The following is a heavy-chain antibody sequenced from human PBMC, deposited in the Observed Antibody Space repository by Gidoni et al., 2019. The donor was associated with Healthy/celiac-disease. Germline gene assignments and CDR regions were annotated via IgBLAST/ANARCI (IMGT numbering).Heavy chain of an antibody. Sequence: EVQLVESGGGLVRPGGSLRLPGEASGFPFSTAWMSWVRQAPGKGLEWVGRIKSKTDGGTTDYAAPVKGRFTISRDDSKNTLYLQMNSLKTEDTAVYYCTTDHFLWFREFHDAFDIWGQGTMVTVSS. D-gene: IGHD3-10*01. CDR2: IKSKTDGGTT. CDR1: GFPFSTAW. V-gene: IGHV3-15*01. J-gene: IGHJ3*02. CDR3: TTDHFLWFREFHDAFDI.